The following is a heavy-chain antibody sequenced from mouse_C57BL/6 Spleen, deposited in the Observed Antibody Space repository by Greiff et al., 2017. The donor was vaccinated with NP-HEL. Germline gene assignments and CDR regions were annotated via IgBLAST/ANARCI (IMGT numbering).Heavy chain of an antibody. J-gene: IGHJ2*01. CDR2: IYPGDGDT. CDR3: ARKGDPCGSSPDY. Sequence: VQLQQSGAELVKPGASVKISCKASGYAFRSYWMTWVKQRPGKGLEWIGQIYPGDGDTNYNGKFKGKATLTADKSSSTAYMQLSSLTSEDSAVYCCARKGDPCGSSPDYWGQGTTLTVSS. D-gene: IGHD1-1*01. V-gene: IGHV1-80*01. CDR1: GYAFRSYW.